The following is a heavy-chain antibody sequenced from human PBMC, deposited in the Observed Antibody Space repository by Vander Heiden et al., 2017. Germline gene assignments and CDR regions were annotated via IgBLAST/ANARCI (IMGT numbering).Heavy chain of an antibody. Sequence: EVQLVESGGGVVQPGGSLRLSCAASGFTFSTYSISWVRQAPGKGLEWVSYISGSSGIIYYADSVKGRLTISRDNAKNSVFLEMNSLRAEDTAVYYCARRPTYCGQCFDFWGQGTLVTVSS. D-gene: IGHD2-21*01. CDR2: ISGSSGII. CDR3: ARRPTYCGQCFDF. J-gene: IGHJ4*02. V-gene: IGHV3-48*01. CDR1: GFTFSTYS.